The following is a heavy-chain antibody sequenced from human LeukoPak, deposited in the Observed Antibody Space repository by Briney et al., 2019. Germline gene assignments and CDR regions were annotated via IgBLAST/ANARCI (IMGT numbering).Heavy chain of an antibody. CDR1: GFTFSNAW. V-gene: IGHV3-15*01. CDR3: TTGYDFWGMNYYYYYMDV. CDR2: IKSKTDGGTT. Sequence: GGSLRLSCAASGFTFSNAWMSWVRQAPGKGLEWVGRIKSKTDGGTTDYAAPVKGRFTISRDDSKNTLYLQMNSLKTEDTAVYYCTTGYDFWGMNYYYYYMDVWAKGPRSPSP. D-gene: IGHD3-3*01. J-gene: IGHJ6*03.